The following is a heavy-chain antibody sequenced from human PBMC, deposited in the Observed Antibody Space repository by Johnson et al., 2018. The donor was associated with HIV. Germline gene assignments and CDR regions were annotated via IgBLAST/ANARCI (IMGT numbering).Heavy chain of an antibody. J-gene: IGHJ3*02. CDR2: ISSRATTI. D-gene: IGHD1-26*01. CDR3: AKGDGIVGGSDAFDI. V-gene: IGHV3-48*03. Sequence: VQLVESGGGLVQPGGSLKLSCAASAFTFSSYEMNWVRQAPGKGLEWVSYISSRATTIYYADSVKGRFTISRDNPKNTLYLQMSSLRAEDTAVYYCAKGDGIVGGSDAFDIWGQGTMVTVSS. CDR1: AFTFSSYE.